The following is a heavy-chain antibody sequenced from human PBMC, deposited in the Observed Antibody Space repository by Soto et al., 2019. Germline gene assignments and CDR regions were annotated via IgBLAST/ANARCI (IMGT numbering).Heavy chain of an antibody. Sequence: PGGRLRFFTTASRLPFSPYYMSWIRQSPWVGLGLVSYISISGSTIYYADFVKCRFTISREDAKNSLYLQMNRLRAEGTAVSYCAKGRRVQYYDGMDVRGEGSTVTVSA. D-gene: IGHD6-6*01. CDR3: AKGRRVQYYDGMDV. CDR2: ISISGSTI. J-gene: IGHJ6*04. V-gene: IGHV3-11*01. CDR1: RLPFSPYY.